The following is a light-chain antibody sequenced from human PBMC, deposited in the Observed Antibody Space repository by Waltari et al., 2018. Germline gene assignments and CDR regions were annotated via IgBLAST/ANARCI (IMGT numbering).Light chain of an antibody. J-gene: IGKJ5*01. CDR3: QQYDNLPIT. CDR2: DVS. V-gene: IGKV1-33*01. CDR1: QDSAKY. Sequence: DIQLTQSPSSLSASVGDRVTITCQASQDSAKYLNWYQQKPGKAPEILIYDVSNLKIGDPSRFSGSGSGTDFIFTISSLQPEDIATYYCQQYDNLPITFGQGTRLEIK.